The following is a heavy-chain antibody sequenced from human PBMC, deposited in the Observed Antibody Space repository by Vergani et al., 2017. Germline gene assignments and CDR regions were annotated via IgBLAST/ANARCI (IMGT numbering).Heavy chain of an antibody. V-gene: IGHV4-61*02. D-gene: IGHD2-21*01. CDR2: MYTSGHT. CDR3: ARASHCINCYSEGPNGPGYYYMDV. CDR1: GASVSRGTYY. Sequence: QVQLQESGPGLFKPSQTLSLTCTVSGASVSRGTYYWTWIRQPPGKKLEWIVRMYTSGHTIYNPSLESRVTMSVDTSKNQFSLQLSSVTAADTAVYYCARASHCINCYSEGPNGPGYYYMDVWGKGTTVTVSS. J-gene: IGHJ6*03.